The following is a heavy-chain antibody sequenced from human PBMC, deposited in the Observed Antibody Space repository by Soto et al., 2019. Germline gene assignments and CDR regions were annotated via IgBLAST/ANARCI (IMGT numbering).Heavy chain of an antibody. D-gene: IGHD3-3*01. J-gene: IGHJ6*02. CDR1: GGTFSSYA. Sequence: SVKVSCKASGGTFSSYAISWVRQAPGQGLEWMGGIIPIFGTANYAQKFQGRVTITADKSTSTAYMELSSLRSEETAVYYCARGQLRFWEWVSPKWYYYGMDGWGQGTTVTVSS. V-gene: IGHV1-69*06. CDR3: ARGQLRFWEWVSPKWYYYGMDG. CDR2: IIPIFGTA.